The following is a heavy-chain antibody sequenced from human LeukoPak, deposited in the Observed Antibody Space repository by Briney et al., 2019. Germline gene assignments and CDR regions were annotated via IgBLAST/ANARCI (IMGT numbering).Heavy chain of an antibody. CDR3: ARRGLGAAGAFHI. D-gene: IGHD1-26*01. J-gene: IGHJ3*02. CDR1: GGSISSSDYY. CDR2: IYYGGTT. Sequence: SETLSLTCTVSGGSISSSDYYWGWIRQPPGKGLEWIGNIYYGGTTFYNASLKSRVTISVDTSKNQLSLRLLSVTATDTAVYYCARRGLGAAGAFHIWGQGTMVTVSS. V-gene: IGHV4-39*01.